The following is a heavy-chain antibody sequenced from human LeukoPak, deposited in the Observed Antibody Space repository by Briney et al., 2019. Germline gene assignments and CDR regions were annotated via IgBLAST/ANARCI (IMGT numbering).Heavy chain of an antibody. D-gene: IGHD1-26*01. J-gene: IGHJ6*03. CDR3: ARTASGSYNGYYYYYYMDV. CDR2: IYPGDSDT. CDR1: GYSFTSYW. Sequence: GESLKISCKGSGYSFTSYWIGWVRQMPGEGLEWMGIIYPGDSDTRYSPSFQGQVTISADKSISTAYLQWSSLKASDIAMYYCARTASGSYNGYYYYYYMDVWGKGTTVTVSS. V-gene: IGHV5-51*01.